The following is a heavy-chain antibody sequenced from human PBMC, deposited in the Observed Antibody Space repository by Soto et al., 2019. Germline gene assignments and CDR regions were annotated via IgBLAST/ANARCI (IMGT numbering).Heavy chain of an antibody. Sequence: QVQLVQSGAEVKKPGSSVKVSCKASGGTFSSYTISWVRQAPGQGLEWMGRIIPILGIANYAQKFQGRVKITADKSTSTAYMELSSLRSEDTAVYYCARDPDTMVRGVIDGYYGMDVWGQGTTVTVSS. CDR3: ARDPDTMVRGVIDGYYGMDV. CDR1: GGTFSSYT. D-gene: IGHD3-10*01. CDR2: IIPILGIA. V-gene: IGHV1-69*02. J-gene: IGHJ6*02.